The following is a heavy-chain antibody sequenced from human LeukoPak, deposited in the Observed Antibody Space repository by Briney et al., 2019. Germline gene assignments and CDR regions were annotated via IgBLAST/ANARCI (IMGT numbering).Heavy chain of an antibody. CDR3: ARGRFLLAY. Sequence: SETLSLTCTVSGGSITSDYWSWIRQPPGKGLEWIGDIYYSGSTNYNPSLKSRVTISVDTSKNQFSLKLSSVTAADTAVYYCARGRFLLAYWGRGTLVTVSS. CDR2: IYYSGST. V-gene: IGHV4-59*01. CDR1: GGSITSDY. D-gene: IGHD3-3*02. J-gene: IGHJ4*02.